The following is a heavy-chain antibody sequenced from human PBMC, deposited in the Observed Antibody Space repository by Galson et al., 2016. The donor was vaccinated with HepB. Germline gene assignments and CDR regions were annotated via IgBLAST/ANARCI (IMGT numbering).Heavy chain of an antibody. CDR3: ARTKKIEYNRSRRAGWVDA. Sequence: PALVKPTQTLTLTCTFSGFSLSTRPMCVSWVRQPPGKALEWLALIDWDDDKYYRTSLKTRLIISRDTSKNQVVLTMTNMDPVDTATYYCARTKKIEYNRSRRAGWVDAWGQGTLVTVSS. V-gene: IGHV2-70*20. CDR2: IDWDDDK. J-gene: IGHJ5*02. D-gene: IGHD6-6*01. CDR1: GFSLSTRPMC.